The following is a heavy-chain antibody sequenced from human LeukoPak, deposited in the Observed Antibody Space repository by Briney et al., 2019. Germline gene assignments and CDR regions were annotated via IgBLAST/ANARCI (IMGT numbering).Heavy chain of an antibody. CDR2: IYSGGST. CDR3: ARFTHGGDFDY. D-gene: IGHD2-21*01. Sequence: GGSLRLSCTASGFTVSSNYMSWVRQAPGKGLEWVSVIYSGGSTSYADSVKGRFTISRDNSKNTLYLQMNSLRAEDTAVYYCARFTHGGDFDYWGQRTLVTVSS. V-gene: IGHV3-66*01. CDR1: GFTVSSNY. J-gene: IGHJ4*02.